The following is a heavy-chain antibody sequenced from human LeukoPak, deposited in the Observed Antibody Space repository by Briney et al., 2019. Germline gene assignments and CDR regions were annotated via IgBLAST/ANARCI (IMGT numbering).Heavy chain of an antibody. Sequence: GGSLRLSCATSGFTFSDKWMHWVRQAPGRGLVWVSRINTEGIATRYADSVKGRFTISSDNAKNTLYLQMNSLRAEDTAVYYCTRSSGDTFYFDYWGQGTRVTVSS. D-gene: IGHD5-18*01. J-gene: IGHJ4*02. CDR1: GFTFSDKW. CDR3: TRSSGDTFYFDY. CDR2: INTEGIAT. V-gene: IGHV3-74*01.